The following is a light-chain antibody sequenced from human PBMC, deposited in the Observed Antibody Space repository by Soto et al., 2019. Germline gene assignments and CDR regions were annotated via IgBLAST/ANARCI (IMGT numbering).Light chain of an antibody. CDR1: EGLLHSDGKTY. CDR2: ELS. Sequence: EIVMTQTPLSLSVAPGQPASISFNSSEGLLHSDGKTYLYWYLPTXGQPPHXXIYELSNRLSGVPEKFGCSGAGPACTRQISRVEAEDVCVDDCMQSIQVPITFGQGTRLEIK. CDR3: MQSIQVPIT. V-gene: IGKV2D-29*01. J-gene: IGKJ5*01.